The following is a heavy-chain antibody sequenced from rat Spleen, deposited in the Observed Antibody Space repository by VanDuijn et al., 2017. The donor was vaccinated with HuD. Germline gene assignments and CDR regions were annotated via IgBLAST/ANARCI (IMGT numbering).Heavy chain of an antibody. CDR2: ISTGGGST. V-gene: IGHV5-27*01. J-gene: IGHJ3*01. D-gene: IGHD1-11*01. CDR1: GFSFSDYN. CDR3: TRDNYGGYWFAY. Sequence: EVQLVESGGGLVQPGRSLKLSCVASGFSFSDYNMAWVRQAPKKGLEWVAYISTGGGSTYYRDSVKGRFTISRDNAKSTLYLQMNSLRSEDTATYYCTRDNYGGYWFAYWGQGTLVTVSS.